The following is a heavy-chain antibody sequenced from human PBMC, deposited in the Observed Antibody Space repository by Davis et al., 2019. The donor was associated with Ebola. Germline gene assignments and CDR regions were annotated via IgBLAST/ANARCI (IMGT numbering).Heavy chain of an antibody. CDR2: IYSSGST. Sequence: PSETLSLTCSVSGVSISNSYWTWIRQPPGKGLEWVGYIYSSGSTNYNPSLKSRVTISLDTSNSQLSLRLSSVTAADTAIYYCARSKRCSGYSCQLEPFDYWGQGTLVTVSS. CDR3: ARSKRCSGYSCQLEPFDY. V-gene: IGHV4-59*01. CDR1: GVSISNSY. D-gene: IGHD3-22*01. J-gene: IGHJ4*02.